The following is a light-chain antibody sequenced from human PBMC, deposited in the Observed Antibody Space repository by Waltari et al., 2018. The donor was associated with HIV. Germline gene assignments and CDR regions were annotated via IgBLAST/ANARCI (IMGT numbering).Light chain of an antibody. V-gene: IGLV2-14*01. CDR2: EGS. CDR3: SSYSRGALL. Sequence: QSVLTQPASVSGSPGQSLTLSCTGTSNDIGSYNYVSWYQQSPDKAPKLLIFEGSYRPSGVSSRFSGSKSGNTASLTISGLQTEDEAYYHCSSYSRGALLFGGGTKVTVL. J-gene: IGLJ2*01. CDR1: SNDIGSYNY.